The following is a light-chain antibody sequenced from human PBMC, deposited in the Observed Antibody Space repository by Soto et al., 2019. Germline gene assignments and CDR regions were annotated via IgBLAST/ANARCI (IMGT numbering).Light chain of an antibody. V-gene: IGKV1-12*01. CDR3: KQSKSFPLT. J-gene: IGKJ4*01. Sequence: DIQMTQSPSSLSASVGERVTITCRASQGIDRWLAWYQQKPGKAPKVLIYAASSLRSGVPSRFSGSGSATDFSLTISSLQHEDLATYYCKQSKSFPLTFGGGTKADIK. CDR2: AAS. CDR1: QGIDRW.